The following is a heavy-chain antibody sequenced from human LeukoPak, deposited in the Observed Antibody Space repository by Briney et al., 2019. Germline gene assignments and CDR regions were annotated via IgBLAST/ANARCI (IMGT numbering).Heavy chain of an antibody. CDR2: IFYSGST. CDR1: GGPISSYY. V-gene: IGHV4-59*01. D-gene: IGHD1-1*01. CDR3: ARLMGPTSHTTDWFDP. J-gene: IGHJ5*02. Sequence: SETLSLICTVSGGPISSYYWSWIRQPPGKGLEWIGYIFYSGSTNYNPSLKSRVTISVDTSKNQFSLKLSSATAADTAVYYCARLMGPTSHTTDWFDPWGQGTLVTVSS.